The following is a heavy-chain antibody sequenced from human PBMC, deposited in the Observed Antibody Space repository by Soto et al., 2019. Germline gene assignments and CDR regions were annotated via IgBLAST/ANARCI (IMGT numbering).Heavy chain of an antibody. CDR2: ISGSGGST. CDR1: GFTFSSYA. CDR3: ANGARTYYYDSSGYDY. D-gene: IGHD3-22*01. Sequence: GGSLRLSCAASGFTFSSYAMSWVRQAPGKELEWVSAISGSGGSTYYADSVKGRFTISRDNSKNTLYLQMNSLRAEDTAVYYCANGARTYYYDSSGYDYWGQGTLVTVSS. V-gene: IGHV3-23*01. J-gene: IGHJ4*02.